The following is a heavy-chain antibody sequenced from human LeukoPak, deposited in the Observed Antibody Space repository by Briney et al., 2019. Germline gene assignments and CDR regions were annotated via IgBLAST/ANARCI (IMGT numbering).Heavy chain of an antibody. V-gene: IGHV1-18*01. CDR3: ARVSNVLLWFGEAGY. CDR1: GYTFTSYG. Sequence: ASVKVSCKASGYTFTSYGISWVRQAPGQGLEWMGWISAYNGNTNYAQKLQGRVTMTRDTSTSTVYMELSSLRSEDTAVYYCARVSNVLLWFGEAGYWGQGTLVTVSS. D-gene: IGHD3-10*01. J-gene: IGHJ4*02. CDR2: ISAYNGNT.